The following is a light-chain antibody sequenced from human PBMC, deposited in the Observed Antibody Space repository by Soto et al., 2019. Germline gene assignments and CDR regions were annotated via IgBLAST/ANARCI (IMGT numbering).Light chain of an antibody. CDR2: AAS. CDR3: QQRYRTLPIP. CDR1: QSISSY. Sequence: DIQMTQSPSSLSASVGDRVTITCRASQSISSYLNWYQQKPGKAPKLLIYAASSLQSGVPSRFSGSGSGTDFTLTISSLQPEDFATYYCQQRYRTLPIPFGQGTRLEIK. J-gene: IGKJ5*01. V-gene: IGKV1-39*01.